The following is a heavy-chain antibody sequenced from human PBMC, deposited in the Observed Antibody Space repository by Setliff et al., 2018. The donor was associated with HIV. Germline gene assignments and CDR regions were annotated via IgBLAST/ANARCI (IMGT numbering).Heavy chain of an antibody. CDR2: ISGSGGVT. D-gene: IGHD3-10*01. CDR3: ARARGSVGYYGSGTMYHMDV. Sequence: GGSLGLSCAASGFTFSSFGMSLVRQAPGKGLEWVSGISGSGGVTAYADSVKGRFTISRDNAKNSMYLQMNSLRVEDTATYYCARARGSVGYYGSGTMYHMDVWGKGTTVTVSS. V-gene: IGHV3-23*01. CDR1: GFTFSSFG. J-gene: IGHJ6*03.